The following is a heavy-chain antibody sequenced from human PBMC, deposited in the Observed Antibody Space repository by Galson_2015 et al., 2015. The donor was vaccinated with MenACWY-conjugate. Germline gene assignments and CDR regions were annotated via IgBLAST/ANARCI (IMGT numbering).Heavy chain of an antibody. J-gene: IGHJ4*02. D-gene: IGHD2-21*02. Sequence: SVKVSCKASGYSFTTYGINWVRQAPGQGLEWMGWINASNGDTNFAQTLQGRVTMTADTSTSTVYMELRSLRSDDTAVYYCARSRVVTRDFDYWGQGTLVSVSS. CDR2: INASNGDT. CDR3: ARSRVVTRDFDY. CDR1: GYSFTTYG. V-gene: IGHV1-18*01.